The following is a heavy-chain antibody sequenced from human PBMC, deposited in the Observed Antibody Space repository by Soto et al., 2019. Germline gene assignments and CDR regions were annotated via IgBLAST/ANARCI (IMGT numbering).Heavy chain of an antibody. CDR2: ISAYNGNT. CDR3: AKDIRGRTAASVYNYFDP. J-gene: IGHJ5*02. D-gene: IGHD6-13*01. Sequence: GASVKVSCKASGYTFTSYGISWVRQAPGQGLEWMGWISAYNGNTNYAQKLQGRVTMTTDTSTSTAYMELRSLRSDDTAVYYCAKDIRGRTAASVYNYFDPWGQGTPVTVSS. V-gene: IGHV1-18*01. CDR1: GYTFTSYG.